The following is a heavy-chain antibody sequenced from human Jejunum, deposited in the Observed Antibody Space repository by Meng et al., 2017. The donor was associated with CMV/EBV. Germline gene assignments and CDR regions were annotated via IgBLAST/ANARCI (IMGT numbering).Heavy chain of an antibody. J-gene: IGHJ4*02. Sequence: CAASGFTFSSYSFNWVRQAPGQGLEWVATISTSSTYMFYEDSVKGRFTISRDDAKKTVYLQMTSLRAEDTAVYYCARGIGQLVFDSWGQGTLVTVSS. D-gene: IGHD6-6*01. CDR2: ISTSSTYM. CDR1: GFTFSSYS. V-gene: IGHV3-21*01. CDR3: ARGIGQLVFDS.